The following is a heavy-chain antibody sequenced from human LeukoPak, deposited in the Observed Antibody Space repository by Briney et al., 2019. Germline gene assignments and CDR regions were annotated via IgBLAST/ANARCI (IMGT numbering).Heavy chain of an antibody. CDR1: GGTFSSYA. Sequence: SVKVSCKASGGTFSSYAISWVRLAPGQGLEWMGGIIPIFGTANYAQKFQGRVTITADKSTSTAYMELSSLRSEDTAVYYCARAGYCSSTSCRPNWFDPWGQGTLVTVSS. CDR2: IIPIFGTA. CDR3: ARAGYCSSTSCRPNWFDP. D-gene: IGHD2-2*01. V-gene: IGHV1-69*06. J-gene: IGHJ5*02.